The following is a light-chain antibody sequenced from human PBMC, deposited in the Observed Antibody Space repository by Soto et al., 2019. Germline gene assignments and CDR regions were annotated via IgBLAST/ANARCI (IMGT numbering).Light chain of an antibody. Sequence: AIRMTQSPSSFSASIGDRVTITCRASQDISSSLGWYQQIPGRAPKLPISGASNLQSGVPSRFSGSGSGTDFTLTISSLQSEDFATYYCQHYYSSPPTFGQGTKVEIK. CDR2: GAS. CDR3: QHYYSSPPT. J-gene: IGKJ1*01. V-gene: IGKV1-8*01. CDR1: QDISSS.